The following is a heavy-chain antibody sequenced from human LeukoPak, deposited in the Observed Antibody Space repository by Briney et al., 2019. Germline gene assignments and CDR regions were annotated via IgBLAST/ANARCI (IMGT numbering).Heavy chain of an antibody. J-gene: IGHJ5*02. CDR1: GGSISSYY. CDR2: IYYSGST. CDR3: ARVSGGSYGWFDP. D-gene: IGHD1-26*01. Sequence: KPSETLSLTCTVSGGSISSYYWSWIRQPPGKGLEWIGYIYYSGSTNYNPSLKSRVTISVDTSKNQFSLKLTSVTAADTAVYYCARVSGGSYGWFDPWGQGTLVTVSS. V-gene: IGHV4-59*08.